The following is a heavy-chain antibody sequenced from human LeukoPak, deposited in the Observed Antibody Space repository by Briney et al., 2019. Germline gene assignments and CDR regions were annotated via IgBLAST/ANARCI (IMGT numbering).Heavy chain of an antibody. J-gene: IGHJ6*02. D-gene: IGHD3-10*01. V-gene: IGHV4-59*12. CDR2: IYYSGST. CDR3: AREDVARGSGSNHYYYGADV. Sequence: SETLSLTCTVPGGSISSYYWSWIRQPPGKGLEWIGYIYYSGSTNYNPSLKSRVTISVDTSKNQFSLKLSSVTAADTAVYYCAREDVARGSGSNHYYYGADVWGQGTTVTVSS. CDR1: GGSISSYY.